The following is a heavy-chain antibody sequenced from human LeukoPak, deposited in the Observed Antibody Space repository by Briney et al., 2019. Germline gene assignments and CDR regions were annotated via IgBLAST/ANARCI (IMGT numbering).Heavy chain of an antibody. CDR2: IIPIFGTA. D-gene: IGHD2-21*02. Sequence: GASVKVSCKASGGTFSSYAISWVRQAPGQGLEWMGGIIPIFGTANYAQKFQGRVTITADKSTSTAYMELSSLRSEDTAVYYCARDLGLAYCCGDCIDHAEAFDIWGQGTMVTVSS. CDR3: ARDLGLAYCCGDCIDHAEAFDI. J-gene: IGHJ3*02. V-gene: IGHV1-69*06. CDR1: GGTFSSYA.